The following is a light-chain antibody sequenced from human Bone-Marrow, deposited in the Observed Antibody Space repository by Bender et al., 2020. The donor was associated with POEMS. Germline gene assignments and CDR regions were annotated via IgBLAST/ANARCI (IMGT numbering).Light chain of an antibody. V-gene: IGLV1-40*01. J-gene: IGLJ3*02. CDR1: TSNIGANYD. CDR2: ADT. Sequence: QSVLTQPPSASGTPGQRVTISCTGTTSNIGANYDVHWYQKLPGAAPKLLIFADTKRPSGVPDRFSGSKSGSSASLAITGLQAEDEGDYYCAVWDDSLNGWVFGGGTKLTVL. CDR3: AVWDDSLNGWV.